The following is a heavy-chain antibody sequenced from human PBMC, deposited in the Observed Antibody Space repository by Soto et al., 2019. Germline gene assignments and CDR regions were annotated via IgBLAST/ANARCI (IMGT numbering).Heavy chain of an antibody. CDR1: GYSFTSLD. J-gene: IGHJ4*02. Sequence: QVQLVQSGAEVMEPGASVKVSCKASGYSFTSLDINWLRQTAGQGLEWMGWMQPSTGRTGYAQKFQGRVTMTRDTSINTAYMELTTLTSDDTAFYYCARVVSAGVDYWGQGPLVTVSS. D-gene: IGHD1-26*01. CDR3: ARVVSAGVDY. CDR2: MQPSTGRT. V-gene: IGHV1-8*01.